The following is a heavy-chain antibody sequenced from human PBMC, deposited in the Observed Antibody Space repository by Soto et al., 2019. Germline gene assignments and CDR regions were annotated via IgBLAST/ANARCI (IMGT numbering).Heavy chain of an antibody. V-gene: IGHV4-34*01. Sequence: SETLSLTSAVYGGSFGGYYWSWIRQPPGKGLEWIGEINHSGSTNYNPSLKSRVTISVDTSKNQFSLKLSSVTAADTAVYYCGGKVVVVAATRHAFDIWGQGTMVTVSS. CDR1: GGSFGGYY. J-gene: IGHJ3*02. D-gene: IGHD2-15*01. CDR3: GGKVVVVAATRHAFDI. CDR2: INHSGST.